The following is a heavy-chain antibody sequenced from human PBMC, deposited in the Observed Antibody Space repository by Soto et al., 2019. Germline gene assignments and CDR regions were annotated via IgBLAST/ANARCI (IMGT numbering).Heavy chain of an antibody. CDR2: VSPQFRTS. J-gene: IGHJ6*02. CDR3: ARVLYYGSGSYSPYGMDV. CDR1: GVSFNNNG. V-gene: IGHV1-69*01. D-gene: IGHD3-10*01. Sequence: QVQLVQSGAEVKKPGSSVKVSCKTSGVSFNNNGIGWVRQAPGHGLEWMGGVSPQFRTSNYERKFQGRISITADASTGTVNMELSSLTSEDTAQYYCARVLYYGSGSYSPYGMDVWGQGTTVTVSS.